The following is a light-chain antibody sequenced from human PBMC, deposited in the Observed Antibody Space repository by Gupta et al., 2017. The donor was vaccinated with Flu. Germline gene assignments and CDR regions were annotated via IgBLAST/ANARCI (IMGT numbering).Light chain of an antibody. Sequence: QAVLTQPSSLSASPGASASLTCPLRSGFNVGTYRIDWYQQKPGSPPQYLLRYNSDADKQQGSGVPSRFSGSKDASSNAGILGISGLQSEDESDYYCMIWHSSACVFGGGTKVTVL. J-gene: IGLJ3*02. CDR1: SGFNVGTYR. CDR3: MIWHSSACV. CDR2: YNSDADK. V-gene: IGLV5-45*03.